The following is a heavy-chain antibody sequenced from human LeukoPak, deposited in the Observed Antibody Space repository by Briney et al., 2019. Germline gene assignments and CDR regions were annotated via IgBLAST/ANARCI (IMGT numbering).Heavy chain of an antibody. V-gene: IGHV3-30-3*01. CDR1: GFTFSSYA. D-gene: IGHD3-9*01. J-gene: IGHJ4*02. Sequence: GGSLRLSCAASGFTFSSYAMHWVRQAPGKGLEWVAVISYDGSNKYYADSVKGRFTISRDNSKNTLYLQMNSLRAEDTAVYYCARDRRYFDWLFGYFDYWGQGTLVTVSS. CDR2: ISYDGSNK. CDR3: ARDRRYFDWLFGYFDY.